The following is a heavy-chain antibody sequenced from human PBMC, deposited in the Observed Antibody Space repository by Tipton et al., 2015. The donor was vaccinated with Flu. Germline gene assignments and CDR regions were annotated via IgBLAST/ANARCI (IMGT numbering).Heavy chain of an antibody. Sequence: VQLVQSGAEVKKPGASVKVSCKASGYTFTGYYVHWVRQAPGQGLEWMGRINPNSGGTNYAQKFQGRVTMTRDTSISTAYMELSRLRSDDTAVYYCARGSQNWNYAPNSYYYGMDVWGQGTTVTVSS. CDR1: GYTFTGYY. V-gene: IGHV1-2*06. D-gene: IGHD1-7*01. CDR2: INPNSGGT. CDR3: ARGSQNWNYAPNSYYYGMDV. J-gene: IGHJ6*02.